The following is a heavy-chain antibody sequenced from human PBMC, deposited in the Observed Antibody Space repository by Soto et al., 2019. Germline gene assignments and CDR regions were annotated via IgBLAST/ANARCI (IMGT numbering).Heavy chain of an antibody. CDR1: GFTFSTYA. CDR2: ISYDGNNK. V-gene: IGHV3-30-3*01. D-gene: IGHD3-10*01. J-gene: IGHJ4*02. CDR3: ARGGNLWFGEPFDY. Sequence: QVQLVESGGGVVQPGRSLRLSCAASGFTFSTYAMHWVSQAPGKGLEWVAVISYDGNNKYYADSVKGRFTISRDYSKNTLYLQMNSLRAVDPAVYYCARGGNLWFGEPFDYWGQGALVTVSS.